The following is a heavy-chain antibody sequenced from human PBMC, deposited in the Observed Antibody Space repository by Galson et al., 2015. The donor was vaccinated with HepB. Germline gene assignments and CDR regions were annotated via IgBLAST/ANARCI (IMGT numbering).Heavy chain of an antibody. J-gene: IGHJ4*02. D-gene: IGHD5-24*01. Sequence: SLRLSCAASGFTFSDYYMSWIRQAPGKGLEWVSYISSSGSTIYYADSVKGRFTISRDNAKNSLYLQMNSLRAEDTAVYYCARDGSWLQPYFDYWGQGTLVTVSS. CDR3: ARDGSWLQPYFDY. V-gene: IGHV3-11*01. CDR2: ISSSGSTI. CDR1: GFTFSDYY.